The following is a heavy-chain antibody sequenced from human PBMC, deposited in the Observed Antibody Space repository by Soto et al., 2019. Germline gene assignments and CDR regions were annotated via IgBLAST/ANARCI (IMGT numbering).Heavy chain of an antibody. CDR1: GFPFSTYA. CDR2: ISDGGGST. D-gene: IGHD2-8*01. J-gene: IGHJ4*02. Sequence: VQLLESGGGLVQPGGSLRLSCATSGFPFSTYAMTWVRQAPGKGLEWVSGISDGGGSTYYADSVKGRFTISGDTSKNTLYLHMNSLRAEDTAVYYCARVFCSNGVCYMGHFDYWGQGTLVTVSS. CDR3: ARVFCSNGVCYMGHFDY. V-gene: IGHV3-23*01.